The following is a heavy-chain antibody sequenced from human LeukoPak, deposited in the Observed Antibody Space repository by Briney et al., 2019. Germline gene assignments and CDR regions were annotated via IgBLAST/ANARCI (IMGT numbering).Heavy chain of an antibody. D-gene: IGHD3-22*01. CDR2: IIPILGIA. CDR3: ARDTTYYYDSSGYYHTFDY. V-gene: IGHV1-69*04. J-gene: IGHJ4*02. CDR1: RGTFSSYA. Sequence: SVKVSCKASRGTFSSYAISWVRQAPGQGLEWMGRIIPILGIANYAQKFQGRVTITADKSTSTAYMELSSLRSEDTAVYYCARDTTYYYDSSGYYHTFDYWGQGTLVTVSS.